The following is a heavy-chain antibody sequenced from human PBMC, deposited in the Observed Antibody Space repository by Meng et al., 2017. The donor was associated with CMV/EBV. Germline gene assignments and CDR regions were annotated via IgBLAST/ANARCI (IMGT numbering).Heavy chain of an antibody. CDR1: GGSISSYY. CDR2: IYTSGST. J-gene: IGHJ4*02. D-gene: IGHD3-22*01. CDR3: ARGGLYYYDSSGHFDY. V-gene: IGHV4-4*07. Sequence: QWQLQGSGPGLVTPSATLSLPCTVSGGSISSYYWSWIRQPAGKGLEWIGRIYTSGSTNYNPSLKSRVTMSVDTSKNQFSLKLSSVTAADTAVYYCARGGLYYYDSSGHFDYWGQGTLVTVAS.